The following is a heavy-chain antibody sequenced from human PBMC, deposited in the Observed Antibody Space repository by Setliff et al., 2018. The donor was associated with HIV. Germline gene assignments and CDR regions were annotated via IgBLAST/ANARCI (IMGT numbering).Heavy chain of an antibody. CDR2: IYWDDDK. D-gene: IGHD2-15*01. CDR3: AHRPPRGGSGAYRFDP. Sequence: SGPTLVNPTQTLTLTRSFSGFSLSSSGEGVGWIRQPPGKALEWLTLIYWDDDKRYSPSLRSRLTITKDPSKNQVVLTMTNMDPVYTATYYGAHRPPRGGSGAYRFDPWGQGTLVTVSS. J-gene: IGHJ5*02. CDR1: GFSLSSSGEG. V-gene: IGHV2-5*02.